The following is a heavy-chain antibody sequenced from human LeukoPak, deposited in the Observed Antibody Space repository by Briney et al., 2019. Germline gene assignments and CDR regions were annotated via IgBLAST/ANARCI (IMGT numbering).Heavy chain of an antibody. J-gene: IGHJ4*02. CDR2: IRSKANSYAT. D-gene: IGHD2-21*01. CDR1: GFTFSGSA. CDR3: TSQPEGYCGGDCYLEDEELDY. V-gene: IGHV3-73*01. Sequence: GGSLKLSCAASGFTFSGSAMHWVRQASGKGLEWVGRIRSKANSYATAYAASVKGRFTISRDDSKNTAYLQMNSLKTEDTAVYYCTSQPEGYCGGDCYLEDEELDYWGQGTLVTVSS.